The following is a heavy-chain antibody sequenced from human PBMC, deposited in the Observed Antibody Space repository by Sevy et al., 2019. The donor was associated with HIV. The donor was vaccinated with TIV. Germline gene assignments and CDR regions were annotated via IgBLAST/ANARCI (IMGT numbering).Heavy chain of an antibody. Sequence: QPGGSLRLSCAASGFSVNSNYMTWVRQAPGKGLEGVSVIYSDETTYHADSVKDRFTISRDNSKNMLYLQMSSLRAEDTTIYYCARGKSGYGYALNYWGQGTLVTVSS. V-gene: IGHV3-66*01. D-gene: IGHD5-18*01. CDR3: ARGKSGYGYALNY. CDR1: GFSVNSNY. CDR2: IYSDETT. J-gene: IGHJ4*02.